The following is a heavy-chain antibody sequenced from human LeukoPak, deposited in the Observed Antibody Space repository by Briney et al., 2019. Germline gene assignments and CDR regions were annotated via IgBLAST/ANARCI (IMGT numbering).Heavy chain of an antibody. Sequence: VASVKVSCKASEYTFTSYAMNWVRQAPGQGLEWMGWINTNTGNPTYAQGFTGRFVFSLDTSVSTAYLQISSLKAEDTAVYYCARASTIFGVVELHDYWGQGTLVTVSS. CDR3: ARASTIFGVVELHDY. D-gene: IGHD3-3*01. CDR2: INTNTGNP. J-gene: IGHJ4*02. CDR1: EYTFTSYA. V-gene: IGHV7-4-1*02.